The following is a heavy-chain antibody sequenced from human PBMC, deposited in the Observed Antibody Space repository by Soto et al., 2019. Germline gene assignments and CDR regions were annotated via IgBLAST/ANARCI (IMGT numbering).Heavy chain of an antibody. J-gene: IGHJ4*02. Sequence: ASVKVSCKASGYTFTSYYMHWVRQAPGQGLEWMGIINPSGGSTSYAQKFQGRVTMTRDTSTSTVYMELSSLRSEGTAVYYCARATYDYGDYGHFDYWGQGTLVTVSS. CDR2: INPSGGST. CDR1: GYTFTSYY. V-gene: IGHV1-46*01. CDR3: ARATYDYGDYGHFDY. D-gene: IGHD4-17*01.